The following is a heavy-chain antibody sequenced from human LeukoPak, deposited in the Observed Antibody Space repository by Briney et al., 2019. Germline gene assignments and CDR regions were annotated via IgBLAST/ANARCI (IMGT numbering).Heavy chain of an antibody. Sequence: SETLSLTCTVSGGSFSSGSYYWSWIRQPPGKGLEWIGYIYYSGSTNYNPSLKSRVTISVDTSKNQFSLKLSSVTAADTAVYYCARSYSGSYYDPSDAFDIWGQGTMVTVSS. CDR1: GGSFSSGSYY. CDR2: IYYSGST. D-gene: IGHD1-26*01. CDR3: ARSYSGSYYDPSDAFDI. V-gene: IGHV4-61*01. J-gene: IGHJ3*02.